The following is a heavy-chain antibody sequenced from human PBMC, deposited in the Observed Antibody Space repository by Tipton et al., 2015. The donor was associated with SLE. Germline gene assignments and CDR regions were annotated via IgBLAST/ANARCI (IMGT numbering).Heavy chain of an antibody. CDR3: ARDRDWNLDY. CDR1: GYTFVTNG. J-gene: IGHJ4*02. V-gene: IGHV1-18*01. CDR2: ISAYSGNT. D-gene: IGHD1-1*01. Sequence: QVQLVQSGVEVRKPGASVKVSCKASGYTFVTNGISWVRQAPGQGLEWMGWISAYSGNTNYAQKLQDRVTMTTDTSTSTAYMELRSLRSDDTAVYYCARDRDWNLDYWGQETLVTVSS.